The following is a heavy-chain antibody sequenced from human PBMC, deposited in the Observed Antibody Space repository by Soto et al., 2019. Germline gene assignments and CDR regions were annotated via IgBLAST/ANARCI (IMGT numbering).Heavy chain of an antibody. CDR2: INAGNGNT. V-gene: IGHV1-3*01. D-gene: IGHD6-6*01. CDR3: ARDLARRSLVHYYYYYMDV. Sequence: GASVKVSCKASGYTFTSYAMHWVLQAPGQRLEWMGWINAGNGNTKYSQKFQGRVTITRDTSASTAYMELSSLRSEDTAVYYCARDLARRSLVHYYYYYMDVWGKGTTVTVSS. CDR1: GYTFTSYA. J-gene: IGHJ6*03.